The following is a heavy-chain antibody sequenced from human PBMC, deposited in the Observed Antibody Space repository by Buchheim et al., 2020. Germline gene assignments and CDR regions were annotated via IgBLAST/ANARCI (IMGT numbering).Heavy chain of an antibody. J-gene: IGHJ1*01. V-gene: IGHV3-48*03. Sequence: EVQLVESGGGLVQPGGSLRLSCAASGFTFSSYEMNWVRQAPGKGLEWVSYISSSGSTIYYADSVKGRFTISRDNAKNSLYLQMNSLRAEDTAVYYCASQDSSGYYPQYFQHWGQGTL. CDR3: ASQDSSGYYPQYFQH. D-gene: IGHD3-22*01. CDR2: ISSSGSTI. CDR1: GFTFSSYE.